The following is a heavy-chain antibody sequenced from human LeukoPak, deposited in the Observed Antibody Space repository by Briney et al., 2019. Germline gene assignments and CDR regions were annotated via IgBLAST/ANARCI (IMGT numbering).Heavy chain of an antibody. J-gene: IGHJ6*03. CDR3: VVVSSYMDV. Sequence: GGSLRLSCAASGFTFSSYEMNWVRQAPGKGLEWVSYISSSGSTIYYADSVKGRFTISRDNAKNSLHLQMNSLRAEDTAVYRVVVVSSYMDVWGKGTTVTVSS. CDR1: GFTFSSYE. V-gene: IGHV3-48*03. D-gene: IGHD2-15*01. CDR2: ISSSGSTI.